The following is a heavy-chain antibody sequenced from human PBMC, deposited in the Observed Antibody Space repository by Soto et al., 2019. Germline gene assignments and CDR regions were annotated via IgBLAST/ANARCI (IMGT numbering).Heavy chain of an antibody. CDR2: IKQDGSEK. Sequence: GGSLRLSFAASGFTFSSYWISWVRQAPGKGLEWVAKIKQDGSEKYYVDSVKGRFSISRANAKNSLYLQMNSLSAEDTAVYYCARDRYILYWGQGTLVTVSS. CDR3: ARDRYILY. J-gene: IGHJ4*02. CDR1: GFTFSSYW. D-gene: IGHD1-26*01. V-gene: IGHV3-7*03.